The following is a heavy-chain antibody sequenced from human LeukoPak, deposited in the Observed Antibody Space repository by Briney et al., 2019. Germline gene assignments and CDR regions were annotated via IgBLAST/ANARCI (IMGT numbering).Heavy chain of an antibody. Sequence: ASVKVSCKASGYTFTGHYMHWVRQAPGQGLEWMGWINPNSGGTNYAQKFQGRVTMTRDTSISTAYMELSRLRSDDTAVYYCARGVTMMSVSDPWGQGTLVTVSS. CDR3: ARGVTMMSVSDP. CDR2: INPNSGGT. J-gene: IGHJ5*02. D-gene: IGHD3-22*01. V-gene: IGHV1-2*02. CDR1: GYTFTGHY.